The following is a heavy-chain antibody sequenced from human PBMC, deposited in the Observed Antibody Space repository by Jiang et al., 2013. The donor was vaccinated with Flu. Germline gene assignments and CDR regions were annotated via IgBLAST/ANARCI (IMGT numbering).Heavy chain of an antibody. CDR3: ARVFFSSSWYDMYYYYYGMDV. D-gene: IGHD6-13*01. Sequence: GAEVKKPWGLSGRSPARLLDTPSPVMISTGCDRPLDEGLEWMGWMNPNSGNTGYAQKFQGRVTMTRNTSISTAYMELSSLRSEDTAVYYCARVFFSSSWYDMYYYYYGMDV. CDR1: DTPSPVM. CDR2: MNPNSGNT. J-gene: IGHJ6*01. V-gene: IGHV1-8*01.